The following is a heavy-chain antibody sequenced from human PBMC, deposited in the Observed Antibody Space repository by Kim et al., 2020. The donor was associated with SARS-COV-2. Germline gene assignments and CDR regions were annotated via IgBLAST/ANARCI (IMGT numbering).Heavy chain of an antibody. J-gene: IGHJ5*02. CDR3: ARAASDDTIFDP. Sequence: NYNPSLKSRVTISVDKSKNQFSLKLSSVTAADTAVYYCARAASDDTIFDPWGQGTLVTVSS. D-gene: IGHD3-3*01. V-gene: IGHV4-4*02.